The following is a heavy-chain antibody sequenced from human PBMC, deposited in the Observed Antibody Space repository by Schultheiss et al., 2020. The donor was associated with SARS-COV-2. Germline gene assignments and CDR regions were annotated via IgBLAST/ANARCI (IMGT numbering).Heavy chain of an antibody. D-gene: IGHD6-13*01. V-gene: IGHV3-64D*06. CDR2: ISSNGGST. CDR1: GFTFSSYA. J-gene: IGHJ4*02. Sequence: GGSLRLSCAASGFTFSSYAMHWVRQAPGKGLEWVSAISSNGGSTYYADSVKGRFTISRDNSKNTLYLQMSSLRAEDTAVYYCARDEGAAAGYYFDYWGQGTVVTVSS. CDR3: ARDEGAAAGYYFDY.